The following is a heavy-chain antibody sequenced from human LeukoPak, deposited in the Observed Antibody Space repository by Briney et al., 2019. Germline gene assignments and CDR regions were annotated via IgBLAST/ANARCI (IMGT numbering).Heavy chain of an antibody. CDR1: SYTFTSYG. V-gene: IGHV1-18*01. CDR2: ISAYNGNT. CDR3: ARDRLVVATSGRSAFDI. Sequence: ASVKVSCKASSYTFTSYGISWVRQAPGQGLEWMGWISAYNGNTNYAQKLQGRVTMTTDTSTSTAYMELRSLRSDDTAVYYCARDRLVVATSGRSAFDIWGQGTMVTVSS. D-gene: IGHD5-12*01. J-gene: IGHJ3*02.